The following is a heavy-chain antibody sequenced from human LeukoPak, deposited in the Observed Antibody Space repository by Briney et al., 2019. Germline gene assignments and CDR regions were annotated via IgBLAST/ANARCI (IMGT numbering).Heavy chain of an antibody. J-gene: IGHJ6*02. CDR3: ARAVAGSYYYYGMDV. CDR1: GYTFTSYG. CDR2: ISTYNGNT. D-gene: IGHD6-19*01. Sequence: ASVKVSCKASGYTFTSYGISWVRQAPGQVLEWMGWISTYNGNTNYAQKLQGRVTMTTDTSTSTAYMELRSLRSDDTAVYYCARAVAGSYYYYGMDVWGQGTTVTVSS. V-gene: IGHV1-18*01.